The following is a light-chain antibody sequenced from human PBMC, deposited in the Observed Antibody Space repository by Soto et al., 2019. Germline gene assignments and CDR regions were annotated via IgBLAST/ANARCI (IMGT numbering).Light chain of an antibody. V-gene: IGKV1-17*03. Sequence: DIQMTQSPPAMSASLGDRVTITCRASQGISNSLAWFQQKPGKVPKRLIYGASTLQSGAPSRFSGSASGAAFTLTISSLQPEDFATYYCLQYNSYPFTFGGGTKV. CDR2: GAS. CDR1: QGISNS. CDR3: LQYNSYPFT. J-gene: IGKJ4*01.